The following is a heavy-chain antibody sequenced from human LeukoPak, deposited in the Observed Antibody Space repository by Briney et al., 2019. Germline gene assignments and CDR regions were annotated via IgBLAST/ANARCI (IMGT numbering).Heavy chain of an antibody. CDR1: GFTFSDYY. Sequence: GGSLRLSCAASGFTFSDYYMSWIRQAPGKGLEWVSYISSSGSTIYYADSLKGRFTISRDNAKNSLYLQMNSLRAEDTAVYYCARTGCTNGVCYFTPVFDYWGQGTLVTVSS. V-gene: IGHV3-11*01. J-gene: IGHJ4*02. CDR2: ISSSGSTI. D-gene: IGHD2-8*01. CDR3: ARTGCTNGVCYFTPVFDY.